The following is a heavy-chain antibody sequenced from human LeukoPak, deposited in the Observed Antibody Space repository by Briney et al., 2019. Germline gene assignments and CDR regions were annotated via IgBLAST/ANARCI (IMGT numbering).Heavy chain of an antibody. V-gene: IGHV4-31*03. D-gene: IGHD3-22*01. CDR3: AIGLSSGYWGYAFDI. J-gene: IGHJ3*02. Sequence: PSETLSLTCTVSGGSISSGDYYWSWIRQHPGKGLEWIGYIYYSGSTYYNPSLKSRVTISVDTSKNQFSLKLSSVTAADTAVYYCAIGLSSGYWGYAFDIWGQGTMVTVSS. CDR1: GGSISSGDYY. CDR2: IYYSGST.